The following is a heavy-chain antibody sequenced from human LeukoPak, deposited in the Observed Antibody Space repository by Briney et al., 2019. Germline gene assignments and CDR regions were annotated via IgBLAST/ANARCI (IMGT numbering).Heavy chain of an antibody. D-gene: IGHD2-21*01. CDR2: ISSSSSST. CDR1: GFTFSSYS. V-gene: IGHV3-48*02. CDR3: AKEAGCGLDY. Sequence: GGSLKLSCAASGFTFSSYSMNWVRQAPGKGLEWVSYISSSSSSTYYADSVKGRFTISRDNAKNSLYLQMNSLRDEDTAVYYCAKEAGCGLDYWGQGTLVTVSS. J-gene: IGHJ4*02.